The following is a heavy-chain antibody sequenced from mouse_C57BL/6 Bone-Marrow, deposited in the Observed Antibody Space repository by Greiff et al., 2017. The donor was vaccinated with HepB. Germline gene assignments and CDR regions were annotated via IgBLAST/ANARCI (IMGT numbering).Heavy chain of an antibody. D-gene: IGHD2-1*01. J-gene: IGHJ4*01. CDR1: GDTFTGYW. CDR2: ILPGSGST. Sequence: VQLQQSGAERMKPGAAGKLSCKATGDTFTGYWIEWVKQRPGHGLERIGEILPGSGSTNYNEKFKGKATFTADTSSNTAYMQLSSLTTEDSAIYYCARRGAPLLISYAMDYWGQGTSVTVSS. V-gene: IGHV1-9*01. CDR3: ARRGAPLLISYAMDY.